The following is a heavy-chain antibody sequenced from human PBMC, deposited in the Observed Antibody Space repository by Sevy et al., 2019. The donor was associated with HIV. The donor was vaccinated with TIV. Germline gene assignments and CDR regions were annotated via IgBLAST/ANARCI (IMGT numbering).Heavy chain of an antibody. CDR2: IYYSGST. CDR3: ARSQPYFDY. Sequence: SETLSLTCTVSGGSISSSSYYWGWIRQPPGKGLEWIGSIYYSGSTYYNPSLKSRVTISVDTSKNQFSLKLSSVTAADTAVYYCARSQPYFDYWGQEPWSPSPQ. J-gene: IGHJ4*01. CDR1: GGSISSSSYY. V-gene: IGHV4-39*01.